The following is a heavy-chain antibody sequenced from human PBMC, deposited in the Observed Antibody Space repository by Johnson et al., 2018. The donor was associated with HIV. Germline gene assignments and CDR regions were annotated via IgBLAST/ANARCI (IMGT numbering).Heavy chain of an antibody. CDR3: AKTEDAFDI. V-gene: IGHV3-30*02. Sequence: QVQLVESGGGVVQPGGSLRLSCAASGFTFSSYGMHWVRQAPGKGLEWVAFIRYDGSNKYYADSVKGRFTISRDNSKNTLYLQMNSLRAEDTAVYYCAKTEDAFDILGQGTMVTVSS. CDR2: IRYDGSNK. J-gene: IGHJ3*02. CDR1: GFTFSSYG.